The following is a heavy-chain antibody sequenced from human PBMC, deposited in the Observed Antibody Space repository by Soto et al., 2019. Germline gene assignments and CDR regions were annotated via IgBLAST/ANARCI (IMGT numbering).Heavy chain of an antibody. V-gene: IGHV3-48*04. CDR2: VSSSSSTI. J-gene: IGHJ6*02. CDR3: ARVYYGMDV. Sequence: GGSLRLSCSASGSTFSRYSMNWVRQAPGKGLEWISYVSSSSSTIYYADSVKGRFTISRDNAKNSLYLQMNSLRAEDTAVYYCARVYYGMDVWGQGTKVTVS. CDR1: GSTFSRYS.